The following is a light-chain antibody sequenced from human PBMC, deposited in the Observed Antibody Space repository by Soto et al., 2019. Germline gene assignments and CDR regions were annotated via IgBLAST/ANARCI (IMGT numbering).Light chain of an antibody. V-gene: IGKV4-1*01. J-gene: IGKJ3*01. CDR1: QSGLYSSNNKNC. Sequence: DIVMTQSPDSLSVSLGERATINCKSSQSGLYSSNNKNCLAWYQQKPGQSPKLLIYWASTRESGVPDRFSGSGSGTDFTLTISSLQAEDVAVYYCQQCYNTPSFGPGTKVDI. CDR3: QQCYNTPS. CDR2: WAS.